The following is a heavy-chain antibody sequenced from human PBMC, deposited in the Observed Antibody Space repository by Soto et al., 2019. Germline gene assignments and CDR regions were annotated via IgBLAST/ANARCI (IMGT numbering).Heavy chain of an antibody. D-gene: IGHD6-13*01. CDR2: IIPIFGTA. CDR1: GGTFSSYA. J-gene: IGHJ2*01. Sequence: QVQLVQSGAEVKKPGSSVKVSCKASGGTFSSYAISWVRQAPGQGLEWMGGIIPIFGTANYAQKFQGRVTITADESTSTAYMELSSLRSEDTAVDYCSGGSSVAAAGTEWYFDLWGRGTLVTVSS. V-gene: IGHV1-69*01. CDR3: SGGSSVAAAGTEWYFDL.